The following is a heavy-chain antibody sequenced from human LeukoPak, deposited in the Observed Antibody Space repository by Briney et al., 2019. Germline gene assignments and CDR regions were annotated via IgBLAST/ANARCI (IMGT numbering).Heavy chain of an antibody. CDR2: IWYDGSNK. CDR1: GFTFSSYG. V-gene: IGHV3-33*01. Sequence: GGSLRLSCAASGFTFSSYGMHWVRQGPGKGQELEAVIWYDGSNKYYADSVKGRFTISRDNSKNTLYLQMNSLRAEDTAVYYCARDGVGAMATILYYWGQGTLVTVSS. CDR3: ARDGVGAMATILYY. J-gene: IGHJ4*02. D-gene: IGHD5-24*01.